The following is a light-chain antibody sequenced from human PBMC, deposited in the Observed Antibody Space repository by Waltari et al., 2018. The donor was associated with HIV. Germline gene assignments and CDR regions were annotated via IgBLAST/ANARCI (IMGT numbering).Light chain of an antibody. V-gene: IGLV2-11*01. J-gene: IGLJ1*01. CDR1: SSAVGGYNY. CDR3: CSYAGSYTFGV. CDR2: DVS. Sequence: QSALTQPRSVSGSPRPSVTLSCTGTSSAVGGYNYVSWYQQHPGKAPKLMIYDVSKRPSGVPERFSGSKSGNTASLTISGLQAEDEADYYCCSYAGSYTFGVFGTGTKVTVL.